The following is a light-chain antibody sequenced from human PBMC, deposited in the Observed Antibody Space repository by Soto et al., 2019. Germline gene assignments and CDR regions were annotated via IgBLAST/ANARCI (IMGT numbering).Light chain of an antibody. Sequence: EIVLTQSPGTLSLSPGERATLSCRASQSVSGSYLAWYQHKPGQAPRLLIYGESNRATGIPDRFSGSGSGTDFTLTISRLEPEDFAVYYCHHYGSSPPRTFGQGTQLETK. V-gene: IGKV3-20*01. CDR3: HHYGSSPPRT. CDR2: GES. CDR1: QSVSGSY. J-gene: IGKJ2*01.